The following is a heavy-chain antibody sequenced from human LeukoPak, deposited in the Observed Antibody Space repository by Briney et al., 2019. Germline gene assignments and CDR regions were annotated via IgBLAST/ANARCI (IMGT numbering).Heavy chain of an antibody. D-gene: IGHD3-10*01. CDR3: WVGSLDY. CDR1: GFTFSSYA. J-gene: IGHJ4*02. CDR2: ISYDGSNK. V-gene: IGHV3-30*04. Sequence: PGGSLRLSCAASGFTFSSYAMHWVRQAPGKGLEWVAVISYDGSNKYYADSVKGRFTISRDNSKNTLYLQMNSLRAGDTAVYYCWVGSLDYWGQGTLVTVSS.